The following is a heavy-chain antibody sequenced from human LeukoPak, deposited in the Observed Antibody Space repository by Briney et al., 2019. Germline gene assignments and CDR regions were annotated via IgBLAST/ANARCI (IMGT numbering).Heavy chain of an antibody. J-gene: IGHJ4*02. CDR3: ARGPRDIVVVDAHYFDY. CDR2: ISYDGSNK. D-gene: IGHD2-15*01. Sequence: PGGSLRLSCAASGFTFSSYAMHWVRQAPGKGLEWVAIISYDGSNKYYADSVKGRFTISRDNSKNTLYLQMNSLRAGDTAVYYCARGPRDIVVVDAHYFDYWGQGTLVTVFS. CDR1: GFTFSSYA. V-gene: IGHV3-30-3*01.